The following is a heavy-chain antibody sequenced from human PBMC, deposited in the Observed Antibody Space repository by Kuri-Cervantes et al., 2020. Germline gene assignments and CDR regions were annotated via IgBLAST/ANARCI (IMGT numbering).Heavy chain of an antibody. CDR3: AKEVSYEDDAFDI. Sequence: GESLKISCAASGFIFSNYWMSWVRQAPGKGLEWVSAISGSGDSTYYADSVKGRFTISRDNSKNTLYLQMNSLRAEDTAVYYCAKEVSYEDDAFDIWGQGTMVTVSS. V-gene: IGHV3-23*01. D-gene: IGHD5-18*01. J-gene: IGHJ3*02. CDR2: ISGSGDST. CDR1: GFIFSNYW.